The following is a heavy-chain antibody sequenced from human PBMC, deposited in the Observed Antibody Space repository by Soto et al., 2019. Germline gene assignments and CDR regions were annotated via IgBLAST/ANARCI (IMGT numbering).Heavy chain of an antibody. V-gene: IGHV1-8*01. J-gene: IGHJ6*03. CDR1: GYTFTSYD. D-gene: IGHD3-3*01. Sequence: GASVKVSCKASGYTFTSYDINWVRQATGQGLEWMGWMNPNSGNTGYAQKFQGRVTMTRNTSISTAYMELSSLRSEDTAVYYCARVPSIFGVVIAPGYYYYMDVWGKGTTVTVSS. CDR3: ARVPSIFGVVIAPGYYYYMDV. CDR2: MNPNSGNT.